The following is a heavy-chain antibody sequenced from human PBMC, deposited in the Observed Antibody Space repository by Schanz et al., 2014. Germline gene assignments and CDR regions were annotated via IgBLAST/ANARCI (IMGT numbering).Heavy chain of an antibody. Sequence: EVLLVDSGGGLVQPGGSLRLSCGASGFTFSAHAMSWVRQAPGKGLEWVARIKNTFNSYTTEYAASVKGRFSISRDDSKSSLYLQMNSLKTEDTAVYFCARAAYSHGLDVWGRGTTVTVSS. D-gene: IGHD3-16*01. V-gene: IGHV3-72*01. CDR3: ARAAYSHGLDV. CDR1: GFTFSAHA. J-gene: IGHJ6*02. CDR2: IKNTFNSYTT.